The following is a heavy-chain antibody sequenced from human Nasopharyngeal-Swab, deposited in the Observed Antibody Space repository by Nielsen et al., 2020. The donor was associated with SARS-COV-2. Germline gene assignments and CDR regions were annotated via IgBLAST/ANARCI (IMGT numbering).Heavy chain of an antibody. D-gene: IGHD3-9*01. CDR3: ARAGVDVLTGSSGGCFDY. Sequence: GSLRLSCSVSGGSVRSSPSYWGWVRQPPGKGLEWIGSIYYSGSTYYTPSRKSRVSISVDTSKNQFSLRLRSVTAADTAVYYCARAGVDVLTGSSGGCFDYWGQGTQVTVSS. J-gene: IGHJ4*02. CDR1: GGSVRSSPSY. CDR2: IYYSGST. V-gene: IGHV4-39*01.